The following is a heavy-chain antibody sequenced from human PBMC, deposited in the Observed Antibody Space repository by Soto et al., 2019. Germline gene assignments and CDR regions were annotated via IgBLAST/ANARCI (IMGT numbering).Heavy chain of an antibody. CDR2: IYYSGST. CDR3: ARGGGDDYFDY. CDR1: GGSISSYY. J-gene: IGHJ4*02. Sequence: LSLTCTVSGGSISSYYWSWIRQPPGKGLEWIGYIYYSGSTNYNPSLKSRVTISVDTSKNQFSLKLSSVTAADTAVYYCARGGGDDYFDYWGQGTLVTVSS. D-gene: IGHD2-21*01. V-gene: IGHV4-59*01.